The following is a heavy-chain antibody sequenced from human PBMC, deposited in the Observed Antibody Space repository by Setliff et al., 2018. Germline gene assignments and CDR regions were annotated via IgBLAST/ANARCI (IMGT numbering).Heavy chain of an antibody. D-gene: IGHD2-21*01. CDR2: ISGAGTTV. Sequence: AGGSRRLSCAASGFTFTDYYMSWVRQFPGKGLDWLSKISGAGTTVYYADSVRGRFTVSKYNAKNSVYLDMSGLRAEDTALYYCARGGGGHIVVATFEFDIWGQGTKVTVSS. V-gene: IGHV3-11*04. CDR3: ARGGGGHIVVATFEFDI. CDR1: GFTFTDYY. J-gene: IGHJ3*02.